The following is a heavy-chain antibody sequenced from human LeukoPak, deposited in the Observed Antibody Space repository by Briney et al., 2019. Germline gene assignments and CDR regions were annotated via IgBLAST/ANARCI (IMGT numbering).Heavy chain of an antibody. CDR3: AKDRARGEFDY. Sequence: GGSLRLSCAASGYTFSSYWMSWVRQAPGKGLEWVANIKQDGSEKYYVDSLKGRFTISRDNAKNSLYLQMNSLRAEDTAVYYCAKDRARGEFDYWGQGTLVTVSS. J-gene: IGHJ4*02. CDR2: IKQDGSEK. D-gene: IGHD3-16*01. V-gene: IGHV3-7*03. CDR1: GYTFSSYW.